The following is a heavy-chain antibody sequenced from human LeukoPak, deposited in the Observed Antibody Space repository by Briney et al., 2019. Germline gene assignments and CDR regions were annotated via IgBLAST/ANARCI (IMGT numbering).Heavy chain of an antibody. CDR3: ARGGLRFYGAHFDH. J-gene: IGHJ4*02. CDR1: GYTFTGYY. Sequence: ASVKVSCKASGYTFTGYYMHWVRQAPGQGLEWMGWINPNSGGTNYAQKFQGRVTMTRDTSISTAYMELSSLRSEDTAVYYCARGGLRFYGAHFDHWGQGTLVTVSS. D-gene: IGHD4-17*01. CDR2: INPNSGGT. V-gene: IGHV1-2*02.